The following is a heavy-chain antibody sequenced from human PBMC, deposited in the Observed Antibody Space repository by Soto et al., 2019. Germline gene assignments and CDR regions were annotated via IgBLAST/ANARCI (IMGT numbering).Heavy chain of an antibody. J-gene: IGHJ4*02. D-gene: IGHD6-19*01. Sequence: GASVKVSCKASGYTFTGYPVHWVRQAPGQRLEWMGWINAGSGNTKYSQKFQGRVTITRDTSASTAYMELSSLRSEGTAVYYCARNVGSGWYDYWGQGTLVTVSS. V-gene: IGHV1-3*01. CDR1: GYTFTGYP. CDR3: ARNVGSGWYDY. CDR2: INAGSGNT.